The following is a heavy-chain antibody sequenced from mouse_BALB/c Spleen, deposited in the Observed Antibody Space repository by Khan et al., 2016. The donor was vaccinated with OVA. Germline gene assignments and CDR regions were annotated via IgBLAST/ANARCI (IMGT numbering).Heavy chain of an antibody. V-gene: IGHV3-2*02. CDR2: ISYSGNT. D-gene: IGHD1-1*01. CDR3: ARVYGGDFDY. J-gene: IGHJ2*01. CDR1: GYSITSDYA. Sequence: EVQLQESGPGLVKPSQSLSLTCTVTGYSITSDYAWNWIRQFHGNKLEWMGFISYSGNTNYNPSLKSRISITTATSTNQFLLQLNSVTTEDTATYYCARVYGGDFDYWGQGTTLTVSS.